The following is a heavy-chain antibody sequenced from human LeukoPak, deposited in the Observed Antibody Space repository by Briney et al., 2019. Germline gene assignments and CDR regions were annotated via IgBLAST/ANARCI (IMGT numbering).Heavy chain of an antibody. Sequence: GASVKVSCKASGYTFTGYYMHWVRQAPGQGLEWMGWINPNSGGTNYAQKFQGRVTMTRDTSISTAYMELRSLRSDDTAVYYCARGIAVAPMANWFDPWGQGTLVTVSS. J-gene: IGHJ5*02. D-gene: IGHD6-19*01. CDR2: INPNSGGT. CDR1: GYTFTGYY. CDR3: ARGIAVAPMANWFDP. V-gene: IGHV1-2*02.